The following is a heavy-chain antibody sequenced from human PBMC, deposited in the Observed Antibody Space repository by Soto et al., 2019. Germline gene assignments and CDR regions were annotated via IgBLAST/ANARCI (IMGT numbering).Heavy chain of an antibody. Sequence: SETLSLTCTVSGGSIISYYWSWIRQPPGKGLEWIGYIYYSGSTNYNPSLKSRVTISVDTSKNQFSLKLSSVTAADTAVYYCAREGVWFGESDNWFDPWGQGTLVTVSS. CDR2: IYYSGST. CDR3: AREGVWFGESDNWFDP. J-gene: IGHJ5*02. V-gene: IGHV4-59*01. CDR1: GGSIISYY. D-gene: IGHD3-10*01.